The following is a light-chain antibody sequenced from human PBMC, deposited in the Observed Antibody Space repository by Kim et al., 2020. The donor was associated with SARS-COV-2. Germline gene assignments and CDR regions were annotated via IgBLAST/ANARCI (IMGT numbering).Light chain of an antibody. J-gene: IGKJ5*01. CDR1: QSVGRY. CDR3: QQRKRWRIT. Sequence: IVLTQSPATLSLSPGERGTLSCRASQSVGRYLAWYQQKPGQAPRLLIHDASYRATGIPARFSGSGSGTDFTLTISSLEPEDFAIYYCQQRKRWRITFGQGTRLEIK. V-gene: IGKV3-11*01. CDR2: DAS.